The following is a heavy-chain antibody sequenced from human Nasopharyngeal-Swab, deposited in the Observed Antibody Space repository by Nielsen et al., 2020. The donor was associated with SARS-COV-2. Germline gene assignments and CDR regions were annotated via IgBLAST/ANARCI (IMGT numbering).Heavy chain of an antibody. J-gene: IGHJ4*02. CDR1: GFIVSSNY. CDR2: IYSGGTT. V-gene: IGHV3-53*01. CDR3: ARALEYSSSSWDY. Sequence: GESLKISCAASGFIVSSNYMSWVRQAPGKGLEWVSVIYSGGTTYYADSVKGRFTISRDNSKNTLYLQMNSLRAEDTAVYYCARALEYSSSSWDYWGQGTLVTVSS. D-gene: IGHD6-6*01.